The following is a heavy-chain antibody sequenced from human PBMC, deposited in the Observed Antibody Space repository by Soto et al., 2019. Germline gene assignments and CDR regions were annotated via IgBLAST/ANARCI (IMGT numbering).Heavy chain of an antibody. V-gene: IGHV1-3*05. CDR1: GYTFTSHA. J-gene: IGHJ5*02. D-gene: IGHD6-13*01. CDR2: INAGKGNT. Sequence: QVQLVQSGAEEKKPGASVKVSCKASGYTFTSHAMHWVRQAPGQRLEWMGWINAGKGNTKYSQKFQGRVTITTDTSASTAYMELSSLRSEDTAVYYCARDGIAAADTSWFDPWGQGTLVTVSS. CDR3: ARDGIAAADTSWFDP.